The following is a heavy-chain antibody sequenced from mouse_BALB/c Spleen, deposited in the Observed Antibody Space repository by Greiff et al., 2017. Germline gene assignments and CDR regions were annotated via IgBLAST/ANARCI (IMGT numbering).Heavy chain of an antibody. D-gene: IGHD2-2*01. V-gene: IGHV3-6*01. CDR1: GYSITSGYY. J-gene: IGHJ2*01. Sequence: EVQVVESGPGLVKPSQSLSLTCSVTGYSITSGYYWNWIRQFPGNKLEWMGYISYDGSNNYNPSLKNRISITRDTSKNQFFLKLNSVTTEDTATYYCARDLWLRRGVDYWGQGTTLTVSS. CDR3: ARDLWLRRGVDY. CDR2: ISYDGSN.